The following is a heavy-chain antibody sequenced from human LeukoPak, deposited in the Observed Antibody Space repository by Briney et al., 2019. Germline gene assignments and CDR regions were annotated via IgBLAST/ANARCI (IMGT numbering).Heavy chain of an antibody. CDR2: ICGSGGCT. CDR1: GFTFSSYA. V-gene: IGHV3-23*01. CDR3: ARDGWFGDYNWFDP. J-gene: IGHJ5*02. Sequence: GGSLRLSCAASGFTFSSYAMSWVRQAPGKGLEWVSAICGSGGCTFYADSVKGRFTISRDNSKNTLYLQMNSLRAEDTAMYYCARDGWFGDYNWFDPWGQGTLVTVSS. D-gene: IGHD3-10*01.